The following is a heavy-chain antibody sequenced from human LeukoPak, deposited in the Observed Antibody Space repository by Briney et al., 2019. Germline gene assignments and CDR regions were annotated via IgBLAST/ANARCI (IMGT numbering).Heavy chain of an antibody. CDR1: GFTFSNAW. J-gene: IGHJ4*02. V-gene: IGHV3-15*01. Sequence: GGSLRLSCAASGFTFSNAWMSWVRQAPGKGLEWVGRIKSKTDGGTTDYAAPVKGRFTISRDDSKNTLYLQMNSLKTEDTAVYYCTTFPPDTAMVTVGYWGQGTLVTVSS. CDR3: TTFPPDTAMVTVGY. D-gene: IGHD5-18*01. CDR2: IKSKTDGGTT.